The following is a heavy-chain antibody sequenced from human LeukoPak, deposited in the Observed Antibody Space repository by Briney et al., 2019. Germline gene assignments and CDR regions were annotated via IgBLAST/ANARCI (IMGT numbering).Heavy chain of an antibody. CDR3: AKGLGRYGSGKIYFDY. CDR2: ISVTGDVT. Sequence: GGSLRLSCAASGFTFSSDGMSWVRQSPGKGLGWGSRISVTGDVTYSADSLKGRFTISRDNSKNTLSLQMNSLRTDDTAVYFCAKGLGRYGSGKIYFDYWGQGTLVTVSS. J-gene: IGHJ4*02. D-gene: IGHD3-10*01. CDR1: GFTFSSDG. V-gene: IGHV3-23*01.